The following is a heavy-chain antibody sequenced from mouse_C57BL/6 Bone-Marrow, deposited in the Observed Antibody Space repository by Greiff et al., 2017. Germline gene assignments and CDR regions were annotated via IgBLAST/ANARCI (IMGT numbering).Heavy chain of an antibody. J-gene: IGHJ2*01. D-gene: IGHD2-2*01. CDR3: AREGYGFHFDY. CDR1: GYTFTSYW. Sequence: VQLQQPGAELVMPGASVKLSCKASGYTFTSYWMHWVKQRPGQGLEWIGEIDPSDSYTNSNQKFKGKSTLTVDKSSSTAYMQLSSLTSEDSAVYYCAREGYGFHFDYGGQGTTLTVSS. V-gene: IGHV1-69*01. CDR2: IDPSDSYT.